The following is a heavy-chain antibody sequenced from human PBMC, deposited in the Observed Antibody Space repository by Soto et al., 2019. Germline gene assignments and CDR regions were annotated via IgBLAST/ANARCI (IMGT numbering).Heavy chain of an antibody. D-gene: IGHD3-22*01. J-gene: IGHJ4*02. Sequence: QVQLVESGGGVVQPGRSLRLSCAASGFTFSSYGMHWVRQAPGKGLEWVAVISYDGSNKYYADSVKGRFTISRDNSKKSLYLRRNSLRAEDTAVYYCAKEGYYDSSGYYYYWGQGTLVTVSS. CDR3: AKEGYYDSSGYYYY. CDR2: ISYDGSNK. V-gene: IGHV3-30*18. CDR1: GFTFSSYG.